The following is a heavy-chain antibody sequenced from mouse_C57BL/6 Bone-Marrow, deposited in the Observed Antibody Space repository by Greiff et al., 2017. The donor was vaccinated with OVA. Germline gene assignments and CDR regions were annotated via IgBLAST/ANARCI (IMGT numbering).Heavy chain of an antibody. CDR2: ISSGGRYT. Sequence: EVQLVESGGYLVKPGGSLKLSCAASGFTFSSYGMSWVRQTPDKRLEWVATISSGGRYTYSPDSVQGRFTISRDNAKNTLYLPMSSLKSEDTAMYYCARPGLRLYYYAMDYWGQGTSVTVSS. CDR1: GFTFSSYG. D-gene: IGHD2-2*01. V-gene: IGHV5-6*01. J-gene: IGHJ4*01. CDR3: ARPGLRLYYYAMDY.